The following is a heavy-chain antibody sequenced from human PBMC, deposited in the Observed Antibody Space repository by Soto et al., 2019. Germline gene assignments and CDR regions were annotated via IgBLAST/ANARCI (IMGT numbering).Heavy chain of an antibody. CDR1: GYTFTSYG. V-gene: IGHV1-18*01. CDR3: ASTYYYDSSGYYYGYFQH. D-gene: IGHD3-22*01. J-gene: IGHJ1*01. Sequence: QVQLVQSGAEVKKPGASVKVSCKASGYTFTSYGISWVRQAPGQGLEWMGWISAYNGNTNYAQKRQGRVTMTTDTSTSTAYMELRSLRSDDTAVYYCASTYYYDSSGYYYGYFQHWGQGTLVTVSS. CDR2: ISAYNGNT.